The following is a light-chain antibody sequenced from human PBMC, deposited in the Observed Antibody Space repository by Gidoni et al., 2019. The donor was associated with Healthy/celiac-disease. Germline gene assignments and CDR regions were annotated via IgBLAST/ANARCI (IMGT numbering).Light chain of an antibody. V-gene: IGKV3-20*01. Sequence: IVFTQSPGTLSLSPGERATLSCRASQSVSSSYLAWYQQKPGQAHRLLIYGASSRATGIPDRFSGSGSGTDFTLTISRLEPEDFEVYYCQQYGSSRTFGQGTKVEIK. CDR2: GAS. CDR1: QSVSSSY. CDR3: QQYGSSRT. J-gene: IGKJ1*01.